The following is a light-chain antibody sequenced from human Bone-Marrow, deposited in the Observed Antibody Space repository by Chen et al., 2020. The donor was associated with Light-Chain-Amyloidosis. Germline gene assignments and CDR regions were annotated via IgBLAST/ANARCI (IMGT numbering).Light chain of an antibody. CDR3: VLYVGSGIWV. J-gene: IGLJ3*02. Sequence: QTVVTQEPSFSVSPGGTVTLTCGLSSGSVSTIYYPTWYQQTPGQAPRTLIYSTNTRSSGVPDRFSGSILGHKAALTITGAQADDESDYYCVLYVGSGIWVFGGGTKLTVL. V-gene: IGLV8-61*01. CDR2: STN. CDR1: SGSVSTIYY.